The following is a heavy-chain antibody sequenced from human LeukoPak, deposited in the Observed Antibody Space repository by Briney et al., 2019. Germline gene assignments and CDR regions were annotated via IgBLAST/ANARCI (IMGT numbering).Heavy chain of an antibody. Sequence: GGSLRLSCAASGFTFTNYAMNWVRQAPGKGLEWVSAISGSGGSSSYADSVRGRFTISRDNSNNMLYLQMNSLRAEDTAVYYCAKPLRDAGTFNYPYFDFWGQGTLVTVSS. V-gene: IGHV3-23*01. CDR2: ISGSGGSS. D-gene: IGHD2/OR15-2a*01. CDR3: AKPLRDAGTFNYPYFDF. J-gene: IGHJ4*02. CDR1: GFTFTNYA.